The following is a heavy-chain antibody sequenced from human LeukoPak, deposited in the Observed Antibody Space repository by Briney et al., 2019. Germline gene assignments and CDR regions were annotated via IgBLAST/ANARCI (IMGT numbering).Heavy chain of an antibody. D-gene: IGHD2-2*01. V-gene: IGHV3-23*01. CDR3: ANVVVPAAPFDY. Sequence: GGSLRLSCAASGFTFSSYSMNWVRQAPGKGLEWVSAISGSGGSTYYADSVKGRFTISRDNSKNTLYLQMNSLRAEDTAVYYCANVVVPAAPFDYWGQGTLVTVSS. CDR2: ISGSGGST. CDR1: GFTFSSYS. J-gene: IGHJ4*02.